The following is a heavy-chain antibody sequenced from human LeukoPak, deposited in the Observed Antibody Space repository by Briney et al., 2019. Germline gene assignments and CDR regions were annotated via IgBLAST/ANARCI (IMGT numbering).Heavy chain of an antibody. J-gene: IGHJ5*02. Sequence: PSETLSLTCTVSGYSISSGYYWGWIRQPPGKGLEWIGSIYHSGSTYYNPSLKSRVTISVDTSKNQFSLKLSSVTAADTAVYYCASFLGEYYYGSGSSGWFDPWGQGTLVTVSS. CDR2: IYHSGST. D-gene: IGHD3-10*01. V-gene: IGHV4-38-2*02. CDR1: GYSISSGYY. CDR3: ASFLGEYYYGSGSSGWFDP.